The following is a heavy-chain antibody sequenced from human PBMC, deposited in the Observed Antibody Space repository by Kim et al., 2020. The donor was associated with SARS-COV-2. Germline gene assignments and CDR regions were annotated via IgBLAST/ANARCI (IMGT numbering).Heavy chain of an antibody. CDR3: AKDHPSPGWPTFGD. J-gene: IGHJ4*02. CDR2: ITNNNGKT. V-gene: IGHV3-23*01. CDR1: GFAVYRFA. Sequence: GGSLRLSCAASGFAVYRFAMNWVRQAPGKGLEWISAITNNNGKTYYQDSVKGRFTISRDESKNIVYLHMNSPRVEDTAVYYCAKDHPSPGWPTFGDWGQG. D-gene: IGHD6-19*01.